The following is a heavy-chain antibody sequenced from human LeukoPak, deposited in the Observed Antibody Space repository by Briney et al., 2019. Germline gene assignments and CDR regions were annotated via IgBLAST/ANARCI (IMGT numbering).Heavy chain of an antibody. V-gene: IGHV4-59*01. Sequence: SETLSLTCTVSGGSISSYYWSWIRQPPGKGLEWSGYIYYSGSTNYNPSLKSRVTISVDTSKNQFSLKLSSVTAADTAVYYCARGGTQRAFDYGGQGTLVTVS. CDR3: ARGGTQRAFDY. D-gene: IGHD1-14*01. CDR2: IYYSGST. CDR1: GGSISSYY. J-gene: IGHJ4*02.